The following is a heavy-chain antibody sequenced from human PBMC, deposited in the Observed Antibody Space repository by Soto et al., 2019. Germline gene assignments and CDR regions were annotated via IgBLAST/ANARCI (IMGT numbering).Heavy chain of an antibody. D-gene: IGHD5-18*01. CDR2: TYYRSKWYN. CDR3: AAKSTAMADYYYYGMDV. V-gene: IGHV6-1*01. CDR1: GDSVSSNSAA. Sequence: PSQTLSLTCAISGDSVSSNSAAWNWIRQPPSRGLEWLGRTYYRSKWYNDYAVSVKSRITINPDTSKNQFSLQLNSVTPEDTAVYYCAAKSTAMADYYYYGMDVWGQGTTVTVSS. J-gene: IGHJ6*02.